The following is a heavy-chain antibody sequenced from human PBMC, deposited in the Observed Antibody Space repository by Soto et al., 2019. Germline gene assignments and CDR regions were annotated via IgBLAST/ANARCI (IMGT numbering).Heavy chain of an antibody. D-gene: IGHD6-13*01. CDR2: INPSGGST. V-gene: IGHV1-46*01. J-gene: IGHJ4*02. CDR1: GYTFTSYY. CDR3: ARGFSTYGSRWYDNHLDY. Sequence: WASVKVSCKASGYTFTSYYMHWVRQAPGQGLEWMGIINPSGGSTSYAQKFQGRVTMTRDTSTSTVYMELSSLRSQDTAVYYCARGFSTYGSRWYDNHLDYWGQGTLVTVSS.